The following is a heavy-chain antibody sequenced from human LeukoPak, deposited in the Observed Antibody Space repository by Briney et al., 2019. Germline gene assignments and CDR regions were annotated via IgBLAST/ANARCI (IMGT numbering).Heavy chain of an antibody. Sequence: SETLSLTCTVSGGSISSYYWSWIRQPPGKGLEWIGYMYRTGSTNLNPSLKARVTITPDTSKNHFSLRLTSVAAADTAVYYWAREGTYGWYNWFDPWGQGTLVTVSS. D-gene: IGHD6-19*01. CDR1: GGSISSYY. J-gene: IGHJ5*02. CDR2: MYRTGST. V-gene: IGHV4-59*01. CDR3: AREGTYGWYNWFDP.